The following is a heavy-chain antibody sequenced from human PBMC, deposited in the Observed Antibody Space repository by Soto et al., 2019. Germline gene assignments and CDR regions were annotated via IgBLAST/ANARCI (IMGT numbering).Heavy chain of an antibody. J-gene: IGHJ3*02. CDR3: ARSRDYGDRHDAFDI. D-gene: IGHD4-17*01. V-gene: IGHV4-31*03. CDR2: IYYSGST. Sequence: QVQLQESGPGLVKPSQTLSLTCTVSGGSISSGGYYWSWIRQHPGKGLEWIGYIYYSGSTYYNPSLKSRVTISVDTSKNQFSLKLSSVTAADTAGYYCARSRDYGDRHDAFDIWGQGTMVTDSS. CDR1: GGSISSGGYY.